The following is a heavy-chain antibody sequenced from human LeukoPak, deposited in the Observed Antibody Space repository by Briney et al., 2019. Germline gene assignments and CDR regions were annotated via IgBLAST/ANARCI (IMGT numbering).Heavy chain of an antibody. CDR1: DDSISSYY. V-gene: IGHV4-59*08. CDR2: IHHSGSA. J-gene: IGHJ4*02. Sequence: SETLSLTCTVSDDSISSYYWIWIRQPPGKGLEWIGYIHHSGSANYNPSLRSRITMSVDTSKNHFSLSLTSVTAADTAVYYCARLAADTASYYFDYWGQGTLVTVSS. CDR3: ARLAADTASYYFDY. D-gene: IGHD5-18*01.